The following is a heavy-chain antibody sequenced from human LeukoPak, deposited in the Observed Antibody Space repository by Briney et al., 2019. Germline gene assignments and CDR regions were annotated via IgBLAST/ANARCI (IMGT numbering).Heavy chain of an antibody. J-gene: IGHJ4*02. CDR1: GYTFTGYY. Sequence: ASVKVSCKASGYTFTGYYMHWVRQAPGQGLEWMGWINPNSGGTNYAQKFQGRVTMTRDTSISTAYMELSRLRSDDTAVYYCAAAGYYDSSGYSSFVYWGQGTLVTVSS. V-gene: IGHV1-2*02. CDR3: AAAGYYDSSGYSSFVY. D-gene: IGHD3-22*01. CDR2: INPNSGGT.